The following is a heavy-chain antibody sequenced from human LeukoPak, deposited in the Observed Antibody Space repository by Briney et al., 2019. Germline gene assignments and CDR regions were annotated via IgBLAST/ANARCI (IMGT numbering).Heavy chain of an antibody. V-gene: IGHV4-59*01. CDR2: IYYSGST. Sequence: PSETLSLTCTVSGGSMTSYYWNWIRQPAGKGLEWIGYIYYSGSTNYNPSLKSRVTISVDTSKNQFSLKLSSVTAADTAVYYCARHQYQLLFSAFDIWGQGTMVTVSS. D-gene: IGHD2-2*01. CDR1: GGSMTSYY. CDR3: ARHQYQLLFSAFDI. J-gene: IGHJ3*02.